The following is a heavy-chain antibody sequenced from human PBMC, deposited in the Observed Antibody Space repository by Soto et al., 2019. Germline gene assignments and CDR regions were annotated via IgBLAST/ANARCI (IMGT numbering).Heavy chain of an antibody. CDR1: GFTFNSYG. Sequence: PGGSLRLSCAASGFTFNSYGMHWVRQAPGKGLEWVAVISYDGSDKYYADSVKGRFTISRDNSKNTLYLQMNSLRAEDTAVYYCSKDLDGLQGLVDSSFCFDYWGQGTLVTVS. V-gene: IGHV3-30*18. CDR2: ISYDGSDK. CDR3: SKDLDGLQGLVDSSFCFDY. J-gene: IGHJ4*02. D-gene: IGHD3-16*02.